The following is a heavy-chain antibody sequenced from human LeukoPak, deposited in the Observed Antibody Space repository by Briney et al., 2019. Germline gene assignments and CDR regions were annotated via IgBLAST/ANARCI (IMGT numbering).Heavy chain of an antibody. CDR2: IYYSGST. D-gene: IGHD3-9*01. J-gene: IGHJ4*02. CDR3: ARGDYYDILTGYPY. CDR1: GGSISSYY. V-gene: IGHV4-59*01. Sequence: SETLSLTCTVSGGSISSYYWSWIRQPPGKGLEWIGYIYYSGSTNYNPSLKSRVTISVDTSKNQFSLKLSSVTAADTAVYYCARGDYYDILTGYPYWGQGTLVTVSS.